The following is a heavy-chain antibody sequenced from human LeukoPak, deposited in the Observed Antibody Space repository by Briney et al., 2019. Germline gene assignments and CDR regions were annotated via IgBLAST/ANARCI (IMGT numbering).Heavy chain of an antibody. Sequence: GGSLRLSCAASGFTFSNYAMSWVRQAPGKGLDWVANMKEDGGEINYVDSVEGRFNISRDNARNLLYLQMNSLTVDDTAMYFCARDRGYSTFDYWGPGTLVTVSS. CDR1: GFTFSNYA. V-gene: IGHV3-7*01. D-gene: IGHD3-10*01. CDR3: ARDRGYSTFDY. CDR2: MKEDGGEI. J-gene: IGHJ4*02.